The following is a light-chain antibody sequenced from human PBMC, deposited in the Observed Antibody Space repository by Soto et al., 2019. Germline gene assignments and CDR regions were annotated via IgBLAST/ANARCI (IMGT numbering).Light chain of an antibody. Sequence: QSALTQPRSVSGSPGQSVAISCTATSSDVGGFDFVSWYQQHPGKAPKLVIYDVSKRPSGVPDRFSGPRSGDTASLTISGLQAEDESDNYRCLYPASHSVLVGGTKLTVL. V-gene: IGLV2-11*01. CDR1: SSDVGGFDF. CDR2: DVS. J-gene: IGLJ3*02. CDR3: CLYPASHSV.